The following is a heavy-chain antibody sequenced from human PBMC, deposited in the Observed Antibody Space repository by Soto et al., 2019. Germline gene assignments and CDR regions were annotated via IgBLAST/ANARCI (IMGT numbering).Heavy chain of an antibody. Sequence: QSQTLSLTCTVSGGSISSYYWSWIRQPPGKGLEWIGYIYYSGSTNYNPSLKSRVTISVDTSKNQFSLKLSSVTAADTAVYYCARVFTFGGVIVFDYWGQGTLVTVSS. V-gene: IGHV4-59*01. CDR2: IYYSGST. CDR3: ARVFTFGGVIVFDY. D-gene: IGHD3-16*02. J-gene: IGHJ4*02. CDR1: GGSISSYY.